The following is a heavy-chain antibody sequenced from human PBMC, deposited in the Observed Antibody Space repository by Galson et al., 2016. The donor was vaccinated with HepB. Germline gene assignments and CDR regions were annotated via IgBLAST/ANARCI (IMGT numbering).Heavy chain of an antibody. D-gene: IGHD2-15*01. V-gene: IGHV5-51*01. CDR3: ARHDVLSVGGYLHFDR. CDR2: ISPSDPDI. CDR1: GYSFINHW. J-gene: IGHJ2*01. Sequence: QSGAEVKKPGESLKIFCKGSGYSFINHWIGWVRQMPGKGLEWVGIISPSDPDIRYSPSFQGQVTISADKSINTAYLQWSSLKASDTAMYYCARHDVLSVGGYLHFDRWGRGTMVIVSS.